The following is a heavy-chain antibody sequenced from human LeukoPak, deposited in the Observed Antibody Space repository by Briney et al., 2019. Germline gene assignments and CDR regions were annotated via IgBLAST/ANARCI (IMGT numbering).Heavy chain of an antibody. CDR1: GGSISSYY. CDR2: IYYSGST. V-gene: IGHV4-59*01. CDR3: ARGMSWAGFDY. D-gene: IGHD6-19*01. Sequence: PSETLSLTCTVPGGSISSYYWSWIRQPPGKGLEWIGYIYYSGSTNYNPSLKSRVTISVDTSKNQFSLKLSSVTAADTAVYYCARGMSWAGFDYWGQGTLVTVSS. J-gene: IGHJ4*02.